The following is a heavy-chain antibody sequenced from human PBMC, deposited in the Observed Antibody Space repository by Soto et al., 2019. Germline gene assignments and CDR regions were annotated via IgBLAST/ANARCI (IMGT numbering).Heavy chain of an antibody. CDR2: IVPMFGIP. Sequence: QVQLVQSGAEVQKPGSSVKVSCKASGGTFSSYAINWVRQAPGQGLEWMGRIVPMFGIPNFAPKFQGRVTMTAHRSTTTAYMELSSLRSEDTAVYYCASGPYTSSSGGYYYYYMDVWGKGTTVTVSS. D-gene: IGHD6-6*01. CDR1: GGTFSSYA. CDR3: ASGPYTSSSGGYYYYYMDV. V-gene: IGHV1-69*02. J-gene: IGHJ6*03.